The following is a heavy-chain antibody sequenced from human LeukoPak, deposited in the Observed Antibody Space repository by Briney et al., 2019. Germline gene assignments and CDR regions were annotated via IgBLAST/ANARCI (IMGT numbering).Heavy chain of an antibody. J-gene: IGHJ6*02. D-gene: IGHD3-22*01. CDR3: ARHGAYYDSSGYQYYYYYGMDV. CDR1: GFTVSSNY. CDR2: IYSGGST. Sequence: QPGGSLRLSCAASGFTVSSNYMSWVRQAPGKGLEWVSVIYSGGSTYYADSVKGRFTISRDNSKNTLYLQMNSLRAEDTAVYYCARHGAYYDSSGYQYYYYYGMDVWGQGTTVTVSS. V-gene: IGHV3-53*01.